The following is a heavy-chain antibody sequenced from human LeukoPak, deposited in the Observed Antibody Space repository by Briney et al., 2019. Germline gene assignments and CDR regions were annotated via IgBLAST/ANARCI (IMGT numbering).Heavy chain of an antibody. CDR1: GFTFSSYA. CDR3: AQLTAGDY. V-gene: IGHV3-30*04. J-gene: IGHJ4*02. CDR2: ISYDGSNK. Sequence: PGGSLRLSCAASGFTFSSYAMHWVRQAPGKGLEWVAVISYDGSNKYYADSVKGRFTISRDNSKNTLYLQMNSLRAEDTAVYDCAQLTAGDYWGQGTLVTVSS. D-gene: IGHD3-9*01.